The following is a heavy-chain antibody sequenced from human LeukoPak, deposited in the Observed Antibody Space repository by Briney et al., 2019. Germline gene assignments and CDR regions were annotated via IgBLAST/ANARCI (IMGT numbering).Heavy chain of an antibody. V-gene: IGHV4-59*01. Sequence: SETLSLTCTVSGGSISSYYWSWIRQPPGKGLEWIGYIYYSGSTNYNPSLKSRVTISVDTSKNQFSLKLSSVTAADTAVYYCARAQGWNYYGSGSYYSYCDYWGQGTLVTVSS. CDR2: IYYSGST. CDR3: ARAQGWNYYGSGSYYSYCDY. CDR1: GGSISSYY. J-gene: IGHJ4*02. D-gene: IGHD3-10*01.